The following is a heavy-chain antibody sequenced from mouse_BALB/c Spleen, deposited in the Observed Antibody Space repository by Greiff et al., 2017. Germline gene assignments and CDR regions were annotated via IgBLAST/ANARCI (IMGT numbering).Heavy chain of an antibody. CDR3: NAMDYGRGFAY. D-gene: IGHD1-1*01. CDR1: GFNIKDYY. Sequence: EVQLVESGAELVRSGASVKLSCTASGFNIKDYYMHWVKQRPEQGLEWIGWIDPENGDTEYAPKFQGKATMTADTSSNTAYLQLSSLTSEDTAVYYCNAMDYGRGFAYWGQGTLVTVSA. CDR2: IDPENGDT. V-gene: IGHV14-4*02. J-gene: IGHJ3*01.